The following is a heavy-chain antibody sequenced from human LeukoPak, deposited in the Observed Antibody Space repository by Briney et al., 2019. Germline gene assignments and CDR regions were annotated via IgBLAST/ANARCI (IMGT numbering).Heavy chain of an antibody. V-gene: IGHV3-7*01. CDR1: GFTFSTYW. CDR3: ARDSAGNDY. CDR2: IKQDGSEK. J-gene: IGHJ4*02. Sequence: GGSLRLSCVASGFTFSTYWMSWVRQAPGKGLEWVANIKQDGSEKYYVDSVKGRFTISRDNAKSSLYLQMNSLRAEDTAMYYCARDSAGNDYWGQGTLVTVSS. D-gene: IGHD6-13*01.